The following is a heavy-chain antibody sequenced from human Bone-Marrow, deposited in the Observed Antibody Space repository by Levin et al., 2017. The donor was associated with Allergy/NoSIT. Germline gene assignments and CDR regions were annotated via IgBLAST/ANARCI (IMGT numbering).Heavy chain of an antibody. V-gene: IGHV4-59*11. CDR3: TREVDTAMVPNWFGP. CDR2: FYYSGST. CDR1: GDSMTSHY. D-gene: IGHD5-18*01. J-gene: IGHJ5*02. Sequence: SSETLSLTCTVSGDSMTSHYWSWIRQSPGKGLEWIGNFYYSGSTKYNPSLKSRVTISGDTSKKTFSLKMTSVTAADTAVYYCTREVDTAMVPNWFGPWGQGALVTVSS.